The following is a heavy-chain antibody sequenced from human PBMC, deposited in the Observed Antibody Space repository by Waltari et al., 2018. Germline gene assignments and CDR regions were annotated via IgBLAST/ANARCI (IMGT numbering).Heavy chain of an antibody. D-gene: IGHD3-22*01. CDR1: GFTFSSYG. Sequence: QVQLVESGGGVVQPGRSLSLSCAASGFTFSSYGMHWVRQAPGKGLEWVAVIWYDGSNKYYADSVKGRFTISRDNSKNTLYLQMNSLRAEDTAVYYCARDGDYDSSGYYFDYWGQGTLVTVSS. CDR3: ARDGDYDSSGYYFDY. J-gene: IGHJ4*02. V-gene: IGHV3-33*01. CDR2: IWYDGSNK.